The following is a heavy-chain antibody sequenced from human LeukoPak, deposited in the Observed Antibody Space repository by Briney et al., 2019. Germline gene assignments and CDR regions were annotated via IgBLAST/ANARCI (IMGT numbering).Heavy chain of an antibody. V-gene: IGHV3-30-3*01. J-gene: IGHJ4*02. CDR2: ISYDGSNK. D-gene: IGHD1-26*01. Sequence: GGSLRLSCAASGFTFSSYAMHWVRQAPGKGLEWVAVISYDGSNKYYADSVKGRFTISRDISKNTLDLQMNSLRAEDTAVYYCAREGDNAVGPTTGFDYWGQGTLVTVSS. CDR3: AREGDNAVGPTTGFDY. CDR1: GFTFSSYA.